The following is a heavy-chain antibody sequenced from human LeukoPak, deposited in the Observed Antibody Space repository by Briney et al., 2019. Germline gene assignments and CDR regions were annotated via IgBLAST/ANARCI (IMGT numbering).Heavy chain of an antibody. CDR3: ARVGDHFHWYLDL. CDR1: GFSVSTNY. V-gene: IGHV3-53*01. D-gene: IGHD3-3*02. J-gene: IGHJ2*01. Sequence: GGSLRLSCAASGFSVSTNYMNWVRQAPGKGLEWVSILYSGSSTYYADSVEGRFIVSRDSSKNTLSLQVNDLRAEDTAVYYCARVGDHFHWYLDLWGRGTLVTVSS. CDR2: LYSGSST.